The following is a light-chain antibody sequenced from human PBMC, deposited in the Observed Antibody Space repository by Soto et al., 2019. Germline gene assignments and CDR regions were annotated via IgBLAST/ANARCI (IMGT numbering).Light chain of an antibody. V-gene: IGKV1-9*01. CDR3: HQLQRTPFT. J-gene: IGKJ3*01. CDR2: GAS. Sequence: QLTQSPSSLSASVGDRVTITCRASQDVSRYLAWYQQKAGKAPKLLIYGASTLQSGAQSRFSGFGSGTELTLPISSLQPEDFATYHGHQLQRTPFTFGPGTTVD. CDR1: QDVSRY.